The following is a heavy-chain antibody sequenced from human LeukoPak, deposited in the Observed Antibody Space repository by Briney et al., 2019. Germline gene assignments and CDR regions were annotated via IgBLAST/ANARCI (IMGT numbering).Heavy chain of an antibody. J-gene: IGHJ4*02. CDR3: ARFAYCGGHCWYYFDY. CDR1: GGPISNYY. V-gene: IGHV4-59*01. D-gene: IGHD2-21*02. CDR2: IYSSGST. Sequence: SETLSLTCTVSGGPISNYYWSWIRQPPGKGLEWIGYIYSSGSTNYNPSLKSRVTISVDTSKNQFSLKLNSVTAADMAVYYCARFAYCGGHCWYYFDYWGQGSLVTVSS.